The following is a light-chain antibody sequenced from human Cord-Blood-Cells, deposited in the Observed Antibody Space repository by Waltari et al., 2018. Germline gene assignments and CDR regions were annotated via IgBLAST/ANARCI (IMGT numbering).Light chain of an antibody. V-gene: IGKV4-1*01. CDR1: QSVLYSSNNKNY. J-gene: IGKJ3*01. CDR2: WAS. Sequence: DIVMTQSPDSLAVSLGERATINCKSSQSVLYSSNNKNYLAWYQQKPGQPPKLLIYWASTRESGVPDRYSCIWSGTDFTLTISSLQAEDVAVYYCQQYYSTPFTYGPITKVDIK. CDR3: QQYYSTPFT.